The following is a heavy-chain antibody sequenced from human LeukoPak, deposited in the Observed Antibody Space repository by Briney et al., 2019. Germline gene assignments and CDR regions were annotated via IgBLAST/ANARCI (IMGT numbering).Heavy chain of an antibody. J-gene: IGHJ6*02. CDR1: GGTFSSYA. D-gene: IGHD3-10*01. CDR2: IIPILGIA. V-gene: IGHV1-69*04. Sequence: ASVKVSCKASGGTFSSYAISWVRQAPGQGLEWMGRIIPILGIANYAQKFQGRVTITADKSTSTAYMELSSLRSEDTAVYYCARDGYIGELLRGMDVWGQGTTVTVSS. CDR3: ARDGYIGELLRGMDV.